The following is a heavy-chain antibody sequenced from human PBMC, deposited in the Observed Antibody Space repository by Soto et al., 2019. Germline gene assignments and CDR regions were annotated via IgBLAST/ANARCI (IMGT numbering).Heavy chain of an antibody. CDR3: ARDPSYYGMDV. CDR2: INAGNGNT. J-gene: IGHJ6*02. CDR1: GYTFTSYA. Sequence: ASVNVSCKASGYTFTSYAMHWVRQAPGQRLEWMGWINAGNGNTKYSQKFQGRVTITRDTSASTAYMELSSLRSEDTAVYYCARDPSYYGMDVWGQGTPVTVSS. V-gene: IGHV1-3*01.